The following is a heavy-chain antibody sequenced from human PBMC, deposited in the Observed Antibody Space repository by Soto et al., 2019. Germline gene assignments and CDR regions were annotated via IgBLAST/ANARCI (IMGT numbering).Heavy chain of an antibody. CDR3: VIDHTGYSDY. CDR1: GFTIRSYW. V-gene: IGHV3-74*01. Sequence: EVQLVESGGGLVQPGGSLRLSCAVSGFTIRSYWMHRVRQAPGKGLVWVSRINTDGSTTSYADSVKGRFTISRDNAKNTLYLQMNSVRAEDMAVYYCVIDHTGYSDYWGQGTLVTVSS. D-gene: IGHD3-9*01. CDR2: INTDGSTT. J-gene: IGHJ4*02.